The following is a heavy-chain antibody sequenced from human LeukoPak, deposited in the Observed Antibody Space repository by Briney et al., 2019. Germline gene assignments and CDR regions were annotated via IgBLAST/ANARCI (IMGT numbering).Heavy chain of an antibody. CDR2: IHPRSGDT. CDR1: GYSFTAFY. V-gene: IGHV1-2*02. CDR3: ARDGEYGTGSYYRGCFDY. D-gene: IGHD3-10*01. Sequence: ASVKLSCKASGYSFTAFYIHWGRQAPGQGLEWMGWIHPRSGDTTYAHKFQGRVTMTRDTSISTAYMDLGSLGSDDTAVYYCARDGEYGTGSYYRGCFDYWGQGILVTVSS. J-gene: IGHJ4*02.